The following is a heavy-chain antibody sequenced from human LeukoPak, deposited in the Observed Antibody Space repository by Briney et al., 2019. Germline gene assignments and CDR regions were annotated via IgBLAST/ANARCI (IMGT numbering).Heavy chain of an antibody. Sequence: PGGSLRLSCAATGFTVSSSYMSWIRQPPGKGLEWIGYIYYSGSTNYNPSLKSRVTISVDTSKNQFSLKLSSVTAADTAVYYCARAISGYSYGYYYFDYWGQGTLVTVSS. CDR1: GFTVSSSY. CDR2: IYYSGST. D-gene: IGHD5-18*01. J-gene: IGHJ4*02. CDR3: ARAISGYSYGYYYFDY. V-gene: IGHV4-59*02.